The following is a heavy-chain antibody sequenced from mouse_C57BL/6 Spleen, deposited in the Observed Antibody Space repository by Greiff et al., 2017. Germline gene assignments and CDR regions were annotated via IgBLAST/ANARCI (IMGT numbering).Heavy chain of an antibody. J-gene: IGHJ2*01. V-gene: IGHV5-4*01. CDR1: GFTFSSYA. CDR2: ISAGGSYT. Sequence: EVQLVESGGGLVKPGGSLKLSCAASGFTFSSYAMSWVRQTPEKRLEWVATISAGGSYTYYPDNVKGRFTISRDNAENNLYLQMSHLKSEDTAMYYCARAGSIFDYWGQGTTLTVSS. D-gene: IGHD2-10*02. CDR3: ARAGSIFDY.